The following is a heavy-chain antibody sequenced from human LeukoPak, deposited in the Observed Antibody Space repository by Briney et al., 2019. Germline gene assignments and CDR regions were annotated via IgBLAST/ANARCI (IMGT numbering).Heavy chain of an antibody. V-gene: IGHV4-38-2*01. CDR1: GYSISSGYY. J-gene: IGHJ5*02. CDR2: IYHSGST. Sequence: SETLSLTCAVSGYSISSGYYWGWIRQPPGKGLEWIGSIYHSGSTYYNPSLKSRVTISVDTSKNQFSLKLSSVTAADTAVYYCARTPAVAGKEEMDNWFDPWGQGTLVTVSS. D-gene: IGHD6-19*01. CDR3: ARTPAVAGKEEMDNWFDP.